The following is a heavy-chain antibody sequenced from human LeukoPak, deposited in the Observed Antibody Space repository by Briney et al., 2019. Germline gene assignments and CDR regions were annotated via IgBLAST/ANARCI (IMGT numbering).Heavy chain of an antibody. V-gene: IGHV3-23*01. CDR1: GFTFSSYA. D-gene: IGHD1-26*01. CDR3: AKDLWGGGSDFSFDY. Sequence: GGSLRLSCAASGFTFSSYAMSWVRQAPGKGLEWGSAISGSGGSTYYADSVKGRFTISRDNSKNTLYLQMNSLRAEDTAVYYCAKDLWGGGSDFSFDYWGQGTLVTVSS. J-gene: IGHJ4*02. CDR2: ISGSGGST.